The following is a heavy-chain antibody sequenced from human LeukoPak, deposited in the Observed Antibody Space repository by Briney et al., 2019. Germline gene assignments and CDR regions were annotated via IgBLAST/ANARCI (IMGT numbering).Heavy chain of an antibody. V-gene: IGHV4-31*03. CDR2: IYYTGNT. D-gene: IGHD3-22*01. CDR1: GASISSEPYF. Sequence: SETLSLTCTVSGASISSEPYFWSWIRQHPVKGLEWLGYIYYTGNTASNPSLQSRLTISRDTSENQFSLSLTSVTAADTAVYYCAGGPAYLDSVPNSWGQGTLVTVSS. CDR3: AGGPAYLDSVPNS. J-gene: IGHJ4*02.